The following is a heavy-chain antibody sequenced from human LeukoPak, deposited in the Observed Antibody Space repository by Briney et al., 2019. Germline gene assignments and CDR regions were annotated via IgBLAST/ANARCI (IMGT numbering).Heavy chain of an antibody. CDR2: INGGGNTT. CDR3: TKELHVAAAVADYYYFYMDV. V-gene: IGHV3-23*01. Sequence: GGSLRLSCAASGFAFSSFAMGWVRQSPGKGLEWLSTINGGGNTTFYSDSVKGRFTISRDNSKNTLYLHMDSLRPDDTATYYCTKELHVAAAVADYYYFYMDVWGRGTAVTVSS. CDR1: GFAFSSFA. D-gene: IGHD6-19*01. J-gene: IGHJ6*03.